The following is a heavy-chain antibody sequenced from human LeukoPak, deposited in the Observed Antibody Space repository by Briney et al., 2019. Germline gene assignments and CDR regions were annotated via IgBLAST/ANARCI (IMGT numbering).Heavy chain of an antibody. D-gene: IGHD2-15*01. CDR1: GYTFTSYD. CDR2: MNPNTGNT. Sequence: SVKVSCKASGYTFTSYDINWVRQATGQGLEWMGWMNPNTGNTAYAQKFQGRVTMTRNTSISTAYMEVSSLRSEDTAVYYCARGVVVVPATVGWYYPWDQGTLVTVSS. J-gene: IGHJ5*02. CDR3: ARGVVVVPATVGWYYP. V-gene: IGHV1-8*01.